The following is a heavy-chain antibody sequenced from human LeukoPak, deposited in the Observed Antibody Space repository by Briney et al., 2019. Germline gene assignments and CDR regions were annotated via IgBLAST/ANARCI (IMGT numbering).Heavy chain of an antibody. CDR3: AKGRAAAGFDY. Sequence: TGGSLRLSCAASGFTVSSNYMSWVRQAPGKGLEWVSVIYSGGSTYYADSVKGRFTISRDNSKNTLYLQMNSLRAEDTAVYYCAKGRAAAGFDYWGQGTLVTVSS. V-gene: IGHV3-53*01. CDR2: IYSGGST. D-gene: IGHD6-13*01. CDR1: GFTVSSNY. J-gene: IGHJ4*02.